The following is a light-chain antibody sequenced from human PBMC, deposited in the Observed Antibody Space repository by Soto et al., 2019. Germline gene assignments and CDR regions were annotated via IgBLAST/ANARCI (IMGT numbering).Light chain of an antibody. CDR2: DTS. CDR1: QSVRSS. Sequence: EIVMTQSPATLSVSPGERATLSCRASQSVRSSLAWYQQKPGQPPRLLIYDTSNRATGIPARFSGSGSGTDFTLTISGLEPADLGVYYCQQRHNWPITFGQGTRLEIK. J-gene: IGKJ5*01. CDR3: QQRHNWPIT. V-gene: IGKV3-11*01.